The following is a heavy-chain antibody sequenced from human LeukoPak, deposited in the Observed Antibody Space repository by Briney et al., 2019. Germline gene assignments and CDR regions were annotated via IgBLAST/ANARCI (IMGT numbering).Heavy chain of an antibody. Sequence: PGGSLRLSCAASGFTFSSYWMSWVRQAPGKGLEWVSALSGSGTTTYYADSVKGRFTISRDNSKNTLYLQMNSLRAEDTAVYYCAKLTGFWSGYYIFDYWGQGTLVTVSS. CDR3: AKLTGFWSGYYIFDY. CDR1: GFTFSSYW. CDR2: LSGSGTTT. J-gene: IGHJ4*02. D-gene: IGHD3-3*01. V-gene: IGHV3-23*01.